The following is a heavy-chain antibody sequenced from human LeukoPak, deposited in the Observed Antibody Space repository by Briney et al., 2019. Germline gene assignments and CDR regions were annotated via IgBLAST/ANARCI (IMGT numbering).Heavy chain of an antibody. Sequence: PSETLSLTCAVYGGSFSCYYWSWIRQPPGKGLEWIGESNHSGSTNYNPSLKSRVTISVDTSKNQFSLKLSSVTAADTAVYYCARGTYYDFWSGYTDQYYMDVWGKGTTVTVSS. CDR2: SNHSGST. J-gene: IGHJ6*03. CDR1: GGSFSCYY. CDR3: ARGTYYDFWSGYTDQYYMDV. V-gene: IGHV4-34*01. D-gene: IGHD3-3*01.